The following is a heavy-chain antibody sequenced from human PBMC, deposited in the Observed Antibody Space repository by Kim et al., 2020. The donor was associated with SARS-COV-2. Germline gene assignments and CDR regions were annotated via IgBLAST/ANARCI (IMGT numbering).Heavy chain of an antibody. V-gene: IGHV1-18*01. CDR3: ARADRISVIREAFFGRPARLDYSNYGLVV. CDR1: GYTFNTYS. D-gene: IGHD3-10*01. CDR2: ISTYSVNT. Sequence: ASVKVSCKASGYTFNTYSISWVRQAPGQGLEWMGWISTYSVNTNYGQKFQDRVSMTRDTSTNTVYMELRNLRSDDSAIYYCARADRISVIREAFFGRPARLDYSNYGLVVGGPGTTVTVSS. J-gene: IGHJ6*02.